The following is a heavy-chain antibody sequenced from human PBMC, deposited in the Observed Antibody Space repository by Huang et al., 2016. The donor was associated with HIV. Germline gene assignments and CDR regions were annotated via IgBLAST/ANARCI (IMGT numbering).Heavy chain of an antibody. D-gene: IGHD3-10*01. CDR1: GGSLSGYY. CDR3: ARDATKNPRGWFDP. CDR2: INHLGRP. V-gene: IGHV4-34*02. Sequence: QVHLQQWGAGLLKSAETLSLTCAVYGGSLSGYYWSWLRQTPGKGLEVIGEINHLGRPNYNPSLKSRVSISMDGSKKQFSLKLRSISDADTAVYFCARDATKNPRGWFDPWGQGTLVTVSS. J-gene: IGHJ5*02.